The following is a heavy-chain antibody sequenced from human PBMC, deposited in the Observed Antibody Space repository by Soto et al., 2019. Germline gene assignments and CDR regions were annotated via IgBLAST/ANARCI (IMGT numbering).Heavy chain of an antibody. J-gene: IGHJ4*02. CDR2: ISFDGSDK. D-gene: IGHD6-25*01. CDR1: GFTFSSYA. Sequence: GGSLRLSCAASGFTFSSYAMHWVRQAPGKGLEWVALISFDGSDKYYADPVKGRFTISRDNSKNTLYLQVNSLRAEDTAVYYCARDSSAPSFDFWGQGALVTVSS. CDR3: ARDSSAPSFDF. V-gene: IGHV3-30-3*01.